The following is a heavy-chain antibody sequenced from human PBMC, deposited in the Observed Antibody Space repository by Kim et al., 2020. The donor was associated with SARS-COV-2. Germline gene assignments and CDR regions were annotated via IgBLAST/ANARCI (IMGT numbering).Heavy chain of an antibody. V-gene: IGHV4-39*01. CDR2: IYYSGST. D-gene: IGHD3-10*01. CDR1: GGSISSSSYY. Sequence: SETLSLTCTVSGGSISSSSYYWGWIRQPPGKGLEWIGSIYYSGSTYYNPSLKSRVTISVDTSKNQFSLKLSSVTAADTAVYYCARSDGFAFDCWGQGTLVTVSS. CDR3: ARSDGFAFDC. J-gene: IGHJ4*02.